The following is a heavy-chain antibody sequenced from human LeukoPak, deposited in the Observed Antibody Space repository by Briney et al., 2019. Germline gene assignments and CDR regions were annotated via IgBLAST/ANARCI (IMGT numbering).Heavy chain of an antibody. CDR3: ARVCISLSVIPYYFDY. V-gene: IGHV3-72*01. CDR2: SKNNPISYST. CDR1: GFAFSDHY. D-gene: IGHD2-21*01. J-gene: IGHJ4*02. Sequence: GGSLRLSSAASGFAFSDHYMDWVRQAPGKGPEWVGRSKNNPISYSTEYAACVKGRFTISRDVSRSSVILQMNSLKTEDTAVYYCARVCISLSVIPYYFDYWGQGTLVTVSS.